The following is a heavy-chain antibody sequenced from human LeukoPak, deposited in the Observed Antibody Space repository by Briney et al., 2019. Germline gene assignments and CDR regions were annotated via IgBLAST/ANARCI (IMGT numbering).Heavy chain of an antibody. CDR1: GFTFSSYE. Sequence: GGSLRLSCAASGFTFSSYEMNWVRQAPGKGLEWLSYISSSGSTIYYADSMKGRFTISRDNSKNTVYLQVDSLRAEDTAVYFCAKGLWGAYYYGMDVWGQGTTVTVSS. J-gene: IGHJ6*02. CDR2: ISSSGSTI. CDR3: AKGLWGAYYYGMDV. V-gene: IGHV3-48*03. D-gene: IGHD3-16*01.